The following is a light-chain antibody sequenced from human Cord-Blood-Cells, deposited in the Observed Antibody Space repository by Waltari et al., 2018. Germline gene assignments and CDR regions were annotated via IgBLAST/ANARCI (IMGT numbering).Light chain of an antibody. CDR2: AAS. Sequence: DIQMTQSPSSLSASVGDRVTIACRASQSISSYLNWYQQKPGKAPKLLIYAASSLQSGVPSRFSGSGSGTDFTLTISSLQPDDFATYYCQQYNSYRWTFGQGTKVEIK. V-gene: IGKV1-39*01. CDR3: QQYNSYRWT. J-gene: IGKJ1*01. CDR1: QSISSY.